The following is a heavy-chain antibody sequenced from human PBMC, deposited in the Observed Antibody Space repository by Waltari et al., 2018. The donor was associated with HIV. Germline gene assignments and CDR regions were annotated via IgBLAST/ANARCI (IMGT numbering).Heavy chain of an antibody. Sequence: QVQLVQSGAEVREPGASVRLSCRASGYTFTSYYINWVRQAPGKGLEWMGINNPTTGTTNYGQNFQGRVTMTRDTSTSTVYMELRSLTSEDTAVYYCARDGPHIVVVTVRTTDGFDIWGQGTMVIVSS. D-gene: IGHD2-21*02. CDR1: GYTFTSYY. V-gene: IGHV1-46*01. CDR2: NNPTTGTT. J-gene: IGHJ3*02. CDR3: ARDGPHIVVVTVRTTDGFDI.